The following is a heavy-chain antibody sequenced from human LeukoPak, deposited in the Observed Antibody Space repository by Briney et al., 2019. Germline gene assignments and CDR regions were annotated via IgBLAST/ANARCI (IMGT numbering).Heavy chain of an antibody. V-gene: IGHV1-8*01. CDR1: GYTFTSYD. CDR2: MNPNSGNT. D-gene: IGHD3-22*01. CDR3: ARDPSHYYDSSGHANHPDY. Sequence: ASVKVSCKASGYTFTSYDINWVRQATGQGLEWMGWMNPNSGNTGYAQKFQGRVTMTRNTSISTAYMELSSLRSEDTAVYYCARDPSHYYDSSGHANHPDYWGQGTLVTVSS. J-gene: IGHJ4*02.